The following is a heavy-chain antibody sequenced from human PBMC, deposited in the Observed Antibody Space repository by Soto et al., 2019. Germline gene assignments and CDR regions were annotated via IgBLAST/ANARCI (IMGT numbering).Heavy chain of an antibody. CDR2: ISSSGNSI. J-gene: IGHJ4*02. Sequence: GGSLRLSCAASGFTFSDYYMTWIRQAPGKGLEWVSYISSSGNSIYYADSVRGRFTVSRDNAKNSLFLQMNSLRAEDTAVYYCARSAADGRSFDYWGMGTLVTVSS. CDR3: ARSAADGRSFDY. V-gene: IGHV3-11*01. CDR1: GFTFSDYY. D-gene: IGHD6-13*01.